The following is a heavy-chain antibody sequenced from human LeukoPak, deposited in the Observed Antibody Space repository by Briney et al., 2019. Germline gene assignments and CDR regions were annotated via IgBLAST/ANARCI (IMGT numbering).Heavy chain of an antibody. J-gene: IGHJ4*02. CDR1: GGSFSGYY. D-gene: IGHD2-2*01. CDR3: ARLPAARGGLDY. V-gene: IGHV4-34*01. CDR2: INHSGST. Sequence: PSETLSLTCAVYGGSFSGYYWSWTRQPPGKGLEWIGEINHSGSTNYNPSLKSRVTISVDTSKNQFSLKLSSVTAADTAVYYCARLPAARGGLDYWGQGTLVTVSS.